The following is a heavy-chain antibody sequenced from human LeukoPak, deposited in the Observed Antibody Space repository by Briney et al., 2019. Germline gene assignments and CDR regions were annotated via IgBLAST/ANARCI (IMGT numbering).Heavy chain of an antibody. V-gene: IGHV3-21*01. J-gene: IGHJ6*03. CDR3: ARDGSREDYYMDV. Sequence: KPGGSLRLSCAASGFTFSSYSMNWVRQAPGQGLEWVSSISSSSSYIYYADSVKGRFTISRDNAKNSLYLQMNSLRAEDTAVYYCARDGSREDYYMDVWGKGTTVTVSS. CDR2: ISSSSSYI. CDR1: GFTFSSYS. D-gene: IGHD1-26*01.